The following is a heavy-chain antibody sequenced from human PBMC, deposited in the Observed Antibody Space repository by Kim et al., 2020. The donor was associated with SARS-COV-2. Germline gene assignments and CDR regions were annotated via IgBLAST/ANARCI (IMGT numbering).Heavy chain of an antibody. V-gene: IGHV3-15*01. CDR3: TSDLGDYGGGDCYSRV. CDR2: IKSKINGGTT. D-gene: IGHD2-21*02. CDR1: GFTFSNAW. Sequence: GGSLRLSCAASGFTFSNAWMNWVRQAPGKGLEWVGRIKSKINGGTTGYAAPVKGRFTISRDDSKNTLYLQMSSLKTADTAVYYCTSDLGDYGGGDCYSRVWGLGTTVTVSS. J-gene: IGHJ6*02.